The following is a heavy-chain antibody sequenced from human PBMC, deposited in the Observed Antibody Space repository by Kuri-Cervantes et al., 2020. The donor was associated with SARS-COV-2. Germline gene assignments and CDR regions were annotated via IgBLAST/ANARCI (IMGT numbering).Heavy chain of an antibody. V-gene: IGHV3-53*01. J-gene: IGHJ4*02. CDR3: ARELGYYDSTIIDY. CDR2: IYSGGST. CDR1: GFTFSSYA. D-gene: IGHD3-22*01. Sequence: GESLKISCAASGFTFSSYAMSWVRQAPGKGLEWVSVIYSGGSTYYADSVKGRFTISRDNSKNTLYLQMNSLRAEDTAVYYCARELGYYDSTIIDYWGQGTLVTVSS.